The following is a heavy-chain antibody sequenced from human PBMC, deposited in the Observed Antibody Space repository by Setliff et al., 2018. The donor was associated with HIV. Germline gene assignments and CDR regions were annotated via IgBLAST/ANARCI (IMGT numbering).Heavy chain of an antibody. V-gene: IGHV1-69*06. CDR2: IIPMFGTS. CDR1: GGTFSGYA. J-gene: IGHJ6*02. CDR3: ARYDSSGYYPSNYYYGMDV. D-gene: IGHD3-22*01. Sequence: ASVKVSCKASGGTFSGYAISWVRQAPGQGLEWMGRIIPMFGTSNHAQKFQGRLTITADKSTNTAYMELRSLRSEDTAVYYCARYDSSGYYPSNYYYGMDVWGQGTTVTVSS.